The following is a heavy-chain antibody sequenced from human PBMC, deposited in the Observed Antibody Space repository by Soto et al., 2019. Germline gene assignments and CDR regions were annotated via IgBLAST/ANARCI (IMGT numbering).Heavy chain of an antibody. V-gene: IGHV4-30-4*01. D-gene: IGHD1-26*01. CDR1: GGSISGGDYY. CDR2: IHYSGSP. J-gene: IGHJ4*01. CDR3: ARDYRSYRGHYFDS. Sequence: SETLSLTCTVSGGSISGGDYYWSWIRQPPGKGLEWIGHIHYSGSPYYRSSLRSRVTISIDTSEKRLSLTLTSVTAADTAVYYCARDYRSYRGHYFDSWGQGTLVPVSS.